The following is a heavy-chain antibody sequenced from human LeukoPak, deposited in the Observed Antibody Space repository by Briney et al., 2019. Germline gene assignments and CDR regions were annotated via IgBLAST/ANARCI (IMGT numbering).Heavy chain of an antibody. CDR2: ISGSGGST. CDR3: ARVHYYYYGMDV. V-gene: IGHV3-23*01. CDR1: GFTFSSYA. Sequence: GGSLRLSCAASGFTFSSYAMSWVRQAPGKGREWVSAISGSGGSTYYADSVKGRFTISRDNSKNTLYLQMNSLRAEDTAVYYCARVHYYYYGMDVWGQGTTVTVSS. J-gene: IGHJ6*02.